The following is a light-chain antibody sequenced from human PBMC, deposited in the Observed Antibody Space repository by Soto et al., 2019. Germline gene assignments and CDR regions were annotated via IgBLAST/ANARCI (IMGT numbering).Light chain of an antibody. J-gene: IGKJ4*01. Sequence: EIVLTQSPATLSVSPGERATLSCRASQGVSSNLGWYQQKPGQAPRLLISDASTRATGVPVRFSGSGSGTDFALTISSLQSEHFAAYYCQQYNNWPLLTFGGGTKVQIK. CDR3: QQYNNWPLLT. CDR2: DAS. CDR1: QGVSSN. V-gene: IGKV3-15*01.